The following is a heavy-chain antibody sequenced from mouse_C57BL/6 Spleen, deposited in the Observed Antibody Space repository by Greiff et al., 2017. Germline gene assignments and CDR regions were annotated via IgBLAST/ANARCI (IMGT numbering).Heavy chain of an antibody. CDR2: INPSTGGT. D-gene: IGHD1-1*01. J-gene: IGHJ3*01. CDR3: AREITTN. CDR1: GYSFTGYY. V-gene: IGHV1-42*01. Sequence: VQLKQSGPELVKPGASVKISCKASGYSFTGYYMNWVKQSPEKSLEWIGEINPSTGGTTYNQKFKAKATLTVDKSSSTAYMQLKSLTSEDSAVYYCAREITTNWGQGTLVTVSA.